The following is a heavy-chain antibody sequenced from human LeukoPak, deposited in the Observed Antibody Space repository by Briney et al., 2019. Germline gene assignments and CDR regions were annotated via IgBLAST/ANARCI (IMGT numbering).Heavy chain of an antibody. V-gene: IGHV1-8*01. CDR2: MNPNSGNT. CDR1: GYTFTSYD. D-gene: IGHD6-13*01. Sequence: ASVKVSCKASGYTFTSYDMNWVRQATGQGLEWMGWMNPNSGNTGYAQKFQGRVTMTRNTSISTAYMELSSLRSEDTAVYYCARARRTYSSSWQTSGWFDPWGQGTLVTVSS. J-gene: IGHJ5*02. CDR3: ARARRTYSSSWQTSGWFDP.